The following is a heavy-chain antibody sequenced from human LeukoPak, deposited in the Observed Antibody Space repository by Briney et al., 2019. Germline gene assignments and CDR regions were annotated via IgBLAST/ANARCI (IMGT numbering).Heavy chain of an antibody. CDR1: GFTFSSYS. CDR3: VAAAANY. D-gene: IGHD6-13*01. V-gene: IGHV3-30*02. J-gene: IGHJ4*02. CDR2: IRYDGSNK. Sequence: GGSLRLSCAASGFTFSSYSMNWVRQAPGKGLEWVAFIRYDGSNKYYADSVKGRFTISRDNSKNTLYLQMNSLRAEDTAVYYCVAAAANYWGQGTLVTVSS.